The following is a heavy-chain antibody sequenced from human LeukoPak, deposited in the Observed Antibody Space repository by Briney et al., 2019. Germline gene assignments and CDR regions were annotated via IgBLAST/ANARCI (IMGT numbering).Heavy chain of an antibody. CDR3: AREGYCSSTSCHSYAFDI. CDR2: IYHSGST. J-gene: IGHJ3*02. D-gene: IGHD2-2*01. CDR1: GGSISSGGYS. Sequence: PSETLSLTCAVSGGSISSGGYSWSWIRQPPGKGLEWIGYIYHSGSTYYNPSLKSRVTISVDRSKNQFSLKLSSVTAADTAVYYCAREGYCSSTSCHSYAFDIWGQGTMVTVSS. V-gene: IGHV4-30-2*01.